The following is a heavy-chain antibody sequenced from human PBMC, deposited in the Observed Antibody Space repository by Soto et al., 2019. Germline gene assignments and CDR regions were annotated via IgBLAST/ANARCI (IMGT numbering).Heavy chain of an antibody. J-gene: IGHJ5*02. V-gene: IGHV3-48*02. CDR1: GFSLNDHG. CDR3: ARQINWRDGGA. D-gene: IGHD3-16*01. CDR2: VNRGASSL. Sequence: GGSLRLSCAASGFSLNDHGVNCVRQAPGKGLEWISSVNRGASSLYYAESVKGRFTMSRDDAKNSVYLQMNSLRDEDTAVYYCARQINWRDGGAWGQGTQVTVSS.